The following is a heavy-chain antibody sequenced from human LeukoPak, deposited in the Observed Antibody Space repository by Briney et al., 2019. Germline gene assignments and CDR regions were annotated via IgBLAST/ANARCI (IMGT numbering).Heavy chain of an antibody. CDR1: GGSISSYY. V-gene: IGHV4-59*01. CDR2: IYYSGST. Sequence: SETLSLTCTVSGGSISSYYWSWIRQPPGKGVEWIGYIYYSGSTNYNPSLKSRVTISVDTSKNQFSLKLNSVTAADTAVYYCARFEGYDFLIGYAYYFDYWGQGTLVTVSS. D-gene: IGHD3-3*01. J-gene: IGHJ4*02. CDR3: ARFEGYDFLIGYAYYFDY.